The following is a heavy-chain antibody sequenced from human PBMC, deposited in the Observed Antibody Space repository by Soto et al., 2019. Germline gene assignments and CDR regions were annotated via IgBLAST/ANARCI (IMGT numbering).Heavy chain of an antibody. D-gene: IGHD6-19*01. CDR2: ISYDGSNK. Sequence: GGSLRLSCAASGFTFSSYGMHWVRQAPGKGLEWVAVISYDGSNKYYADSVKGRFTISRDNSKNTLYLQMNSLRAEDTAVYYCAKDSSGWRAAEYFQHWGQGTLVTVSS. CDR3: AKDSSGWRAAEYFQH. CDR1: GFTFSSYG. V-gene: IGHV3-30*18. J-gene: IGHJ1*01.